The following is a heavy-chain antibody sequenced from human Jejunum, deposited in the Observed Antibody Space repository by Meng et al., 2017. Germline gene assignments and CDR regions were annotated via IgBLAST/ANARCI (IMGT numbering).Heavy chain of an antibody. CDR3: ASSMGTSGWYLAFGS. V-gene: IGHV3-23*01. Sequence: LFQSGGDVVQPGGSLRLSCAASGNTFTNHVFNWVRQTPGKGLEWVSLISANAITTLYADSVKGRFTISRGNSRKTVYLQMNSLRAEDTAIYYCASSMGTSGWYLAFGSWGQGTLVTVSS. CDR1: GNTFTNHV. CDR2: ISANAITT. J-gene: IGHJ5*01. D-gene: IGHD6-19*01.